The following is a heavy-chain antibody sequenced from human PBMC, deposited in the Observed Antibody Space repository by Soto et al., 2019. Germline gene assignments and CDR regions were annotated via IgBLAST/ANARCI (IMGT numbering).Heavy chain of an antibody. D-gene: IGHD3-22*01. V-gene: IGHV5-10-1*01. Sequence: PGESLKISCKHSGFNFPTFWISWVRQMPGKGLEWMGRIDPSDSYTNYSPSFQGHVTISADKSISAAYLQWSSLKASDTAMYYCARHSRSYYDSSGDYGPDAFDIWCQGTVVTVSS. J-gene: IGHJ3*02. CDR2: IDPSDSYT. CDR3: ARHSRSYYDSSGDYGPDAFDI. CDR1: GFNFPTFW.